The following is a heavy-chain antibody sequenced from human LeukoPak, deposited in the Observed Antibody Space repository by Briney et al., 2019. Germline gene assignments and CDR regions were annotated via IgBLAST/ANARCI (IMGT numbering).Heavy chain of an antibody. Sequence: GGSLRLSCAASGFTFSSYSMNWVRQAPGKGLEWVSSISSSSSYIYYADSVKGRFTISRDNAKNSLYLQMNSLRAEDTAVYYCARDRKVRGVIIKGRLGFDPWGQGTLVTVSS. CDR3: ARDRKVRGVIIKGRLGFDP. V-gene: IGHV3-21*01. CDR1: GFTFSSYS. CDR2: ISSSSSYI. D-gene: IGHD3-10*01. J-gene: IGHJ5*02.